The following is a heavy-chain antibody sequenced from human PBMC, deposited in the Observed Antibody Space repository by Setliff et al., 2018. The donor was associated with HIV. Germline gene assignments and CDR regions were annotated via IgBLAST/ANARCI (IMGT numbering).Heavy chain of an antibody. J-gene: IGHJ4*02. V-gene: IGHV1-46*01. D-gene: IGHD3-3*01. CDR3: ARDGASGSGYYWADY. CDR1: GTNLLPYY. CDR2: INTRGGST. Sequence: ASVKVSCKTSGTNLLPYYMHWVRQAPGQGLEWMGVINTRGGSTSYAQKFQGRVTMTSDTSTYTVYMELSGLREEDTAVYYCARDGASGSGYYWADYWGQGTLVTVSS.